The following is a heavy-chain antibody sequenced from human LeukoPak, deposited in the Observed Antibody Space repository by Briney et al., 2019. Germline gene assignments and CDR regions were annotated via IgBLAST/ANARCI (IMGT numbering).Heavy chain of an antibody. V-gene: IGHV4-34*01. Sequence: PSETLSLTCAVYGGSFSGYYWSWIRQPPGKGLEWIGEINHSGSTNYNPSLKSRVTISVDTSKNQFSLKLSSVTAADTAVYYCARVATRRAAAGIVDYWGQGTLVTVSS. CDR2: INHSGST. D-gene: IGHD6-13*01. CDR1: GGSFSGYY. CDR3: ARVATRRAAAGIVDY. J-gene: IGHJ4*02.